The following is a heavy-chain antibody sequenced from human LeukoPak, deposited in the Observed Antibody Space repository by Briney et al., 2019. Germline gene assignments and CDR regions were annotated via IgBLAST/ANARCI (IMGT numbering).Heavy chain of an antibody. Sequence: GGSLRLSCAASGFIFSSCSFNWVRQAPGKGLEWVSSISSSSSYIYYTASVKGRFTISRDSAKNSLYLQMNSLRAEDTAVYYCAREAFGGAAFDPWGQGTLVTVSS. J-gene: IGHJ5*02. V-gene: IGHV3-21*01. CDR2: ISSSSSYI. CDR1: GFIFSSCS. D-gene: IGHD3-16*01. CDR3: AREAFGGAAFDP.